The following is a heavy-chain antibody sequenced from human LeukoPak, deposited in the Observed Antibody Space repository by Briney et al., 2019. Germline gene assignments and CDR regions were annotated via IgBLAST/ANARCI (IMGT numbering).Heavy chain of an antibody. V-gene: IGHV1-18*01. CDR1: GYTFISYG. CDR3: ARVQGVGATPSYYYYYMDV. J-gene: IGHJ6*03. D-gene: IGHD1-26*01. Sequence: ASVTVSFKASGYTFISYGISWVRQAPGQGLEWMGWISGYNDNTKYYAQKLQGRVTMTTDTSTSTAYMELRSLRSDDTAVYYCARVQGVGATPSYYYYYMDVWGKGTTVTVSS. CDR2: ISGYNDNT.